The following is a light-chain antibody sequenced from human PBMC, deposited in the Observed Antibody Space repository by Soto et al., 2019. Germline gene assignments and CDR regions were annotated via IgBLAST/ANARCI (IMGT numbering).Light chain of an antibody. Sequence: AIQLTQSPSSLSASVGDRVTITCRASQGISSALAWYQQKPGKAPKLLIYDASSLESGVPSRFSGSGFGTDFTLTISSLQPEDFATYYCQQFNTYPITFGKGTRLEIK. V-gene: IGKV1-13*02. CDR3: QQFNTYPIT. CDR2: DAS. J-gene: IGKJ5*01. CDR1: QGISSA.